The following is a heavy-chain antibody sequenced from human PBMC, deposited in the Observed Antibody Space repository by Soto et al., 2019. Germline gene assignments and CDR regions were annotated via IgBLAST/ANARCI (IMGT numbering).Heavy chain of an antibody. CDR1: GYTFSSYG. CDR3: AREWDNKSEHSSGWYDDF. V-gene: IGHV1-18*01. CDR2: ISGYSALT. D-gene: IGHD6-19*01. Sequence: QVQLVQSGAEVKKSGASVKVSCKASGYTFSSYGISWVRQAPGQGLEWMGWISGYSALTYYAQEFQGRVTMTTDTSTNTVYMELRSLRSDDTAVYYCAREWDNKSEHSSGWYDDFWGQGTLVTVSS. J-gene: IGHJ4*02.